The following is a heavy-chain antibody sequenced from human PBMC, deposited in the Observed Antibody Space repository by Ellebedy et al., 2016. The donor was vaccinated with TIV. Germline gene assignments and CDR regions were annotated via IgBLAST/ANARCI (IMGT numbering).Heavy chain of an antibody. V-gene: IGHV1-69*13. Sequence: AASVKVSCKASGYTFSNYSISWVRQAPGQGLEWVGGIIPLLGAADYAQKLQGRVTITEEESTTTAYMELSSLGSEDPAVYYCVTAAWDLSSSMGYWGQGTLVTVSS. CDR1: GYTFSNYS. D-gene: IGHD6-6*01. CDR2: IIPLLGAA. J-gene: IGHJ4*02. CDR3: VTAAWDLSSSMGY.